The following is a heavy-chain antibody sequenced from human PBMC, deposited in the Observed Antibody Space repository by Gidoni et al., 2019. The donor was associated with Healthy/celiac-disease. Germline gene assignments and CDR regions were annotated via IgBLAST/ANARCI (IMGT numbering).Heavy chain of an antibody. V-gene: IGHV3-21*01. D-gene: IGHD6-19*01. J-gene: IGHJ6*02. Sequence: EVQLVGSGGGLVKPGGSLRLSCAASGFTFSSYSMNWGRQAPGKGLEWVSSISSSSSYIYYADSVKGRFTISRDNAKNSLYLQMNSLRAEDTAVYYCARDLSHSSGWYFTTSYYGMDVWGQGTTVTVSS. CDR2: ISSSSSYI. CDR3: ARDLSHSSGWYFTTSYYGMDV. CDR1: GFTFSSYS.